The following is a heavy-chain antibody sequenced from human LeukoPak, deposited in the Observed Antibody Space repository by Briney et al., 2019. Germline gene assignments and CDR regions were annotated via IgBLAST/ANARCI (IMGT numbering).Heavy chain of an antibody. D-gene: IGHD3-10*01. V-gene: IGHV3-7*03. J-gene: IGHJ4*02. CDR2: IKQDGSEK. Sequence: GGSLRLSCAASGFTFSSYWMSWVRQAPGKGLEWVANIKQDGSEKYYVDSVKGRFTISRDNAKNSLYLQMNSLRAEDTALYYCARGDYGSGSYYHPNFDYWGQGTLVTVSS. CDR3: ARGDYGSGSYYHPNFDY. CDR1: GFTFSSYW.